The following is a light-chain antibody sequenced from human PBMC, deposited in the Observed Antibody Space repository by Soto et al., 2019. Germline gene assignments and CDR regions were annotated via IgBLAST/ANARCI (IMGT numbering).Light chain of an antibody. CDR1: SGSVSTSYY. Sequence: QAVVTQEPSFSVSPGGTVTLTCGLSSGSVSTSYYPSWYQQTPGLPPRTLIYTTDTRSSWVPDRFSGSILGNKAALTITGAQAVDESHYYCMLFLGRGAWVFGGGTKVTVL. CDR2: TTD. J-gene: IGLJ3*02. V-gene: IGLV8-61*01. CDR3: MLFLGRGAWV.